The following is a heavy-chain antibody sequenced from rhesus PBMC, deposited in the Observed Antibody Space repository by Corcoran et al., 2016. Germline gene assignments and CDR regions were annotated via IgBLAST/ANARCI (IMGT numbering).Heavy chain of an antibody. CDR3: ARDCPGGSCSLDY. CDR1: GGSISSNY. D-gene: IGHD6-25*01. J-gene: IGHJ4*01. V-gene: IGHV4-160*01. Sequence: QVQLQESGPGLVKPSETLSLTCAVSGGSISSNYWSWIRQPPGKGLEWIGYIYGSSWPPYYYPPINIRVTISTDPSKNQFALKLSAVTAADAAVYYCARDCPGGSCSLDYWGQGVLVTVSS. CDR2: IYGSSWPP.